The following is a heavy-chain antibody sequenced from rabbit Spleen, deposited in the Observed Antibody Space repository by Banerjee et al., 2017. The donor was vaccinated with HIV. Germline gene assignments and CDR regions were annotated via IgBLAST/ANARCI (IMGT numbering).Heavy chain of an antibody. Sequence: QSLEESGGDLVKPGASLTLTCTASGFDFSSSDYMCWVRQAPGKGLELIAGIYAGEGDRTYYATWAKGRFTISKTSSTTVSLQMTSLTAADTATYFCARDLPGVIGWNFNLWGPGTLVTVS. D-gene: IGHD1-1*01. V-gene: IGHV1S40*01. CDR2: IYAGEGDRT. CDR3: ARDLPGVIGWNFNL. J-gene: IGHJ4*01. CDR1: GFDFSSSDY.